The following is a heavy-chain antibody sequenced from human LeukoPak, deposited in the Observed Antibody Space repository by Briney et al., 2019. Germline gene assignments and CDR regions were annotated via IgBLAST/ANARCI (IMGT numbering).Heavy chain of an antibody. Sequence: GGSLRLSCAASGFTFSSYAMSWVRQAPGKGLEWVSAISGSGGCTYYADSVKGRFTISRDNSKNTLYLQMNSLRAEDTAVYYCAKGKSSSLYYFDYWGQGTLVTVSS. D-gene: IGHD6-13*01. CDR2: ISGSGGCT. CDR1: GFTFSSYA. V-gene: IGHV3-23*01. CDR3: AKGKSSSLYYFDY. J-gene: IGHJ4*02.